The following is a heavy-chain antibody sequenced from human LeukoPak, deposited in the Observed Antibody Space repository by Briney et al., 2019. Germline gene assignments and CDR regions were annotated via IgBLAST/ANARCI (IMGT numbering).Heavy chain of an antibody. Sequence: GGSLRLSCAASGFSFSNYCMTWVRQAPGKGLEWVARIKQDGGVKYYVESVKGRFTISRDNAKNSLYVQMDSLRAEDTGVYYCARWVAVNSYYYMEVWGKGPTATVSS. CDR1: GFSFSNYC. V-gene: IGHV3-7*01. CDR3: ARWVAVNSYYYMEV. CDR2: IKQDGGVK. J-gene: IGHJ6*03. D-gene: IGHD6-19*01.